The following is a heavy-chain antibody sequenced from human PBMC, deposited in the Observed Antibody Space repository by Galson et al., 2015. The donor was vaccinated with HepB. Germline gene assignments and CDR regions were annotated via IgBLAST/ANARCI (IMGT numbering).Heavy chain of an antibody. V-gene: IGHV1-18*01. CDR3: ARNDYFANGDFWSGYYRGFDY. Sequence: SVKVSCKASGYNFIDYSISWVRQAPGEGLEWVGWVSADSGNTKYAQKFQDRVTMTTDTSTKTAFMELSGLRSDDTAVYYCARNDYFANGDFWSGYYRGFDYWGQGILVTVSS. CDR1: GYNFIDYS. D-gene: IGHD3-3*01. J-gene: IGHJ4*02. CDR2: VSADSGNT.